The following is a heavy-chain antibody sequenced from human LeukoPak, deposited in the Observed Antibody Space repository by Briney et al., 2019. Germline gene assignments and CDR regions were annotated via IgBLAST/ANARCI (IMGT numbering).Heavy chain of an antibody. CDR2: INSDGSST. Sequence: GGSLRLSCAASGFTFSSYWMHWVRQAPGKGLVWVSRINSDGSSTSYADSVKGRFTISRDNAKNTLYLQMNSLRAEDTAAYYCARGGLRIAAAVWGQGTLVTVSS. CDR3: ARGGLRIAAAV. D-gene: IGHD6-13*01. CDR1: GFTFSSYW. V-gene: IGHV3-74*01. J-gene: IGHJ4*02.